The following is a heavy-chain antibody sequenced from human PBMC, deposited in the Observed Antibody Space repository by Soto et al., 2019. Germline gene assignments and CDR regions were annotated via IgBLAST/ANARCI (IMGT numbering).Heavy chain of an antibody. V-gene: IGHV4-59*01. CDR3: ARDQQQLVEGLYYYYYGMDV. J-gene: IGHJ6*02. Sequence: SETLSLTCTVSGGSISSYYWSWIRQPPGKGLEWIGYIYYSGSTNYNPSLKSRVTISVDTSKNQFSLKLSSVTAADTAVYYCARDQQQLVEGLYYYYYGMDVWGQGTTVTVS. D-gene: IGHD6-6*01. CDR2: IYYSGST. CDR1: GGSISSYY.